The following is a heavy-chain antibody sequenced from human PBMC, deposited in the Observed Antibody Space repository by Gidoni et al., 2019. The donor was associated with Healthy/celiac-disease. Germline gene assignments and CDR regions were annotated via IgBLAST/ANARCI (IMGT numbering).Heavy chain of an antibody. V-gene: IGHV1-69*01. CDR3: ERDRVGDTEPGCFDY. Sequence: QVQLVQSGAEVTKPGSSVKVSCKASVGTFISYAISWVRQDHGQGLEWRGGIIPIFGTANYAQKFKGRVTINADESTRTDYMEMSRLRSEDTDVYYCERDRVGDTEPGCFDYWGQGTLVTVSS. D-gene: IGHD1-26*01. J-gene: IGHJ4*02. CDR1: VGTFISYA. CDR2: IIPIFGTA.